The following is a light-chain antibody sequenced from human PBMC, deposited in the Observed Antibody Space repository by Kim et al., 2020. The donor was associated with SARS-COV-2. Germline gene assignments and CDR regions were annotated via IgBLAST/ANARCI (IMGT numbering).Light chain of an antibody. CDR2: DAS. CDR3: QHRANWPLT. J-gene: IGKJ4*01. Sequence: ETVLTQSPATLSLSPGERATLSCRASQSVRSYLAWYQQKPGQAPRLLIYDASNRATGIPARFSGSGSGTDFTLTISSLEPEDFAVYYCQHRANWPLTFGGGTKLEI. CDR1: QSVRSY. V-gene: IGKV3-11*01.